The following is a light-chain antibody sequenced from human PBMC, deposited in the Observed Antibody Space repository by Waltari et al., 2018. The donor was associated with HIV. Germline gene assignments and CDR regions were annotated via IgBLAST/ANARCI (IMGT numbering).Light chain of an antibody. CDR3: QSVDNKLTSVF. Sequence: SELIARALVSVYPGRKVRTICHVEVFRTQYHSRYQQKPGQPPGVAMDKDTQRSSGTPERFSGSSSGTTVTLTITAVRAEDEAYYYSQSVDNKLTSVFFGGGTRLTVL. J-gene: IGLJ2*01. V-gene: IGLV3-25*03. CDR2: KDT. CDR1: VFRTQY.